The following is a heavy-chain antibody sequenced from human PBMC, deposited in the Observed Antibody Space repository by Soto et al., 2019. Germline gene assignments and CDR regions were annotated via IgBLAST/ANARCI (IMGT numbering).Heavy chain of an antibody. J-gene: IGHJ5*02. CDR1: GGTFSTYP. CDR2: IIPLFGTT. D-gene: IGHD6-13*01. Sequence: QVQLVQSGAEVRMPGSSVKVCCKASGGTFSTYPINWVRQAPGQGLEWMGGIIPLFGTTNYAQKFKGRVTITADESTSTAYMELSSLRAEDAAVYYCARGATHGSSWYFWFDPWGQGTLVTVSS. CDR3: ARGATHGSSWYFWFDP. V-gene: IGHV1-69*01.